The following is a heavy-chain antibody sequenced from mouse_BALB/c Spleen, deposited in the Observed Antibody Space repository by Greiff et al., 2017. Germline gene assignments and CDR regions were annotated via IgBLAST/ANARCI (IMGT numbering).Heavy chain of an antibody. J-gene: IGHJ4*01. CDR1: GFSLTSYG. Sequence: QVQLKESGPGLVAPSQSLSITCTVSGFSLTSYGVHWVRQPPGKGLEWLGVIWAGGSTNYNSALMSRLSISKDNSKSQVFLKMNSLQTDDTAMYYCAREGKFITTVVAKAMDYWGQGTSVTVSS. CDR2: IWAGGST. V-gene: IGHV2-9*02. D-gene: IGHD1-1*01. CDR3: AREGKFITTVVAKAMDY.